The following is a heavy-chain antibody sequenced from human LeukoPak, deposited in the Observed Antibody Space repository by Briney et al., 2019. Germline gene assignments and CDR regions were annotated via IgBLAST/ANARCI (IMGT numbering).Heavy chain of an antibody. CDR2: FIPIFGKA. J-gene: IGHJ6*03. CDR3: ARETAPNYDFWSGYRTPGYYYYMDV. Sequence: ASVKVSCKASGGTFSSYAISWVRQAPGQGLEWMGGFIPIFGKANYAQKFQGRVTITADESTSTAYMELSSLRSEDTAVYYCARETAPNYDFWSGYRTPGYYYYMDVWGKGTTVTVSS. CDR1: GGTFSSYA. V-gene: IGHV1-69*13. D-gene: IGHD3-3*01.